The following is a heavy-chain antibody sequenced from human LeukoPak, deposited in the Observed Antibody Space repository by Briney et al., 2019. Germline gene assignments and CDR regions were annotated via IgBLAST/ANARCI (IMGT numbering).Heavy chain of an antibody. V-gene: IGHV1-3*01. CDR3: AAGYYDILTGYDDAFDI. CDR1: GYSFTSYW. D-gene: IGHD3-9*01. Sequence: GESLKISCKGSGYSFTSYWIGWVRQAPGQRLEWMGWINAGNGNTKYSQKFQGRVTITRDTSASTAYMELSSLRSEDTAVYYCAAGYYDILTGYDDAFDIWGQGTMVTVSS. J-gene: IGHJ3*02. CDR2: INAGNGNT.